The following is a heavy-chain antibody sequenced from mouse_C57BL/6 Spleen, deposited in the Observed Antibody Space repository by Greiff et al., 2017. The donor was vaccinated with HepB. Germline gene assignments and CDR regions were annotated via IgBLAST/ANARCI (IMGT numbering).Heavy chain of an antibody. CDR1: GYTFTSYG. V-gene: IGHV1-81*01. Sequence: VQVVESGAELARPGASVKLSCKASGYTFTSYGISWVKQRTGQGLEWIGEIYPRSGNTYYNEKFKGKATLTADKSSSTAYMELRSLTSEDSAVYFCAPTGTGIYYAMDYWGQGTSVTVSS. CDR3: APTGTGIYYAMDY. J-gene: IGHJ4*01. D-gene: IGHD4-1*02. CDR2: IYPRSGNT.